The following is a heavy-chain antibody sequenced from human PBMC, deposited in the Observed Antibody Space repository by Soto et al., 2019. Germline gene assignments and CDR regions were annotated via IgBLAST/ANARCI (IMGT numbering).Heavy chain of an antibody. J-gene: IGHJ6*02. CDR3: ASSGYSYGTYYYYGMDV. D-gene: IGHD5-18*01. CDR1: DKTFNNLW. CDR2: IWPGDSDL. V-gene: IGHV5-51*01. Sequence: PXESLKISCKGSDKTFNNLWIGWVRQFPGKGLEWMGIIWPGDSDLRYSPSFQGQVTISADKSISTAYLQWSSLKASDTAMYYCASSGYSYGTYYYYGMDVWGQGTTVTVSS.